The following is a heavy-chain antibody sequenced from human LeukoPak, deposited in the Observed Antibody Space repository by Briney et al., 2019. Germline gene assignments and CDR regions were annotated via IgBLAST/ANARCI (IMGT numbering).Heavy chain of an antibody. Sequence: QPGGSLRLSCAASGFTFSSYEMNWVRQAPGKGLEWVSVFYVGGATYYADSVKGRFTISRDNSENTLYLQMKSLRAEDTAVYYCARGDGYNFFDYWGQGTLVTVSS. CDR3: ARGDGYNFFDY. CDR1: GFTFSSYE. V-gene: IGHV3-53*01. CDR2: FYVGGAT. D-gene: IGHD5-24*01. J-gene: IGHJ4*02.